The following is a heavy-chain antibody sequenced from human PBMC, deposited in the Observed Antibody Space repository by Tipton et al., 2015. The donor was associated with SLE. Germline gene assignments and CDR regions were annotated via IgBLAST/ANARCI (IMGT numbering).Heavy chain of an antibody. D-gene: IGHD6-13*01. CDR3: ARVSLYSNSWYHYFDY. J-gene: IGHJ4*02. V-gene: IGHV3-7*01. Sequence: GSLRLSCAASGFTFSSYWMNWVRQAPGKGLEWVANIKQDGSDKYYVDSVKGRFTISRDNAKNSLYLQMNSLRAEDTAVYYCARVSLYSNSWYHYFDYWGQGTLVTVSS. CDR2: IKQDGSDK. CDR1: GFTFSSYW.